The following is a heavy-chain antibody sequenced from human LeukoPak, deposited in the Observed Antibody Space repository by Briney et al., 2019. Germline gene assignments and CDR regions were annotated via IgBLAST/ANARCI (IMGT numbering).Heavy chain of an antibody. D-gene: IGHD3-3*01. CDR3: ASVGLEKTYYYYGMDV. CDR2: INPNSGGT. Sequence: ASVKVSCKASGYTFTGYYMHWVRQAPGQGLEWMGWINPNSGGTNYAQKFQGRVTMTRDTSISTAYMELSRLRSDDTAVYYCASVGLEKTYYYYGMDVWGQGTTVTVSS. J-gene: IGHJ6*02. CDR1: GYTFTGYY. V-gene: IGHV1-2*02.